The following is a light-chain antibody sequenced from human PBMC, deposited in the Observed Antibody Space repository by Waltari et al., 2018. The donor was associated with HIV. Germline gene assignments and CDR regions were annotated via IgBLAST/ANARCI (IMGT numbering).Light chain of an antibody. Sequence: QSALPPPPSASGSPGQSVTISCPGPSSDVGAYNSLPWYQQHPRKAPKPLISEVTKRPSGVPERFSGSKSGNTASLTVSGLQAEDEADFYCSSYTGSNNVVFGGGTKLTVL. CDR3: SSYTGSNNVV. CDR2: EVT. V-gene: IGLV2-8*01. J-gene: IGLJ2*01. CDR1: SSDVGAYNS.